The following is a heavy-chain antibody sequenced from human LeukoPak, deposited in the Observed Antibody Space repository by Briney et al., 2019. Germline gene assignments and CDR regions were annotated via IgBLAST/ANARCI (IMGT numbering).Heavy chain of an antibody. D-gene: IGHD1-20*01. Sequence: GGSLRLSCAASGFTFSSYAMSWVRQAPGKGLEWVSAISGSGGSTHYADSVKGRFTISRDNSKNTLYLQMNSLRAEDTAVYYCARTGPVITGGFAYWGQGTLVTVSS. CDR2: ISGSGGST. CDR1: GFTFSSYA. J-gene: IGHJ4*02. V-gene: IGHV3-23*01. CDR3: ARTGPVITGGFAY.